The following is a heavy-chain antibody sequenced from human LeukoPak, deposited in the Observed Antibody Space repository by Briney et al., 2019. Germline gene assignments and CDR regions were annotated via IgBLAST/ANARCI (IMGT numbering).Heavy chain of an antibody. D-gene: IGHD1-1*01. Sequence: ASVKVSCKASGYTFTSYGISWVRQAPGQGLEWMGWISAYNGNTNYAQKLQGRVTMTTDTSTSTAYMELRSLRSDDTAVYYCARDRGTWNDDGFGYWGQGTLVTVSS. V-gene: IGHV1-18*01. J-gene: IGHJ4*02. CDR1: GYTFTSYG. CDR3: ARDRGTWNDDGFGY. CDR2: ISAYNGNT.